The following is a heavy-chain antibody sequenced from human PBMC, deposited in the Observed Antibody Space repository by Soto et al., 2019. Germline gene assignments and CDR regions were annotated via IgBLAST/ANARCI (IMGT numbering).Heavy chain of an antibody. CDR3: AREWLLVLDY. Sequence: SETLSLTCTVSGGSFKSGSYSWSWIRQPPGKGLEWIGYIYYSGSTYYNPSLKSRVTISVDTSKNQFSLKLSSVTAADTAVYYCAREWLLVLDYWGQGTLVTVSS. D-gene: IGHD3-22*01. CDR1: GGSFKSGSYS. CDR2: IYYSGST. J-gene: IGHJ4*02. V-gene: IGHV4-30-4*01.